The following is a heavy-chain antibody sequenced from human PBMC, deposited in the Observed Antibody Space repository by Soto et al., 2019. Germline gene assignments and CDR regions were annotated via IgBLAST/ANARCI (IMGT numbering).Heavy chain of an antibody. V-gene: IGHV3-7*01. J-gene: IGHJ4*02. D-gene: IGHD6-13*01. CDR3: AKDGHSSSWTMFDY. CDR1: GFTFGSYW. Sequence: EVQLVESGGGLVQPGGSLRLSCAVSGFTFGSYWMNWVRPIPGKGLEWVAYIKPDGSATYYVDSVKGRFTISRDNSKNTLYLQMNSLRAEDTAVYYCAKDGHSSSWTMFDYWGQGTLVTVSS. CDR2: IKPDGSAT.